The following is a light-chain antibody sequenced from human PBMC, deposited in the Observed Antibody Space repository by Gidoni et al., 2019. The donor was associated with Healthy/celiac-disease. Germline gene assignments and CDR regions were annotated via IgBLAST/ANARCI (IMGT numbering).Light chain of an antibody. CDR3: QSYDSSLSGYWV. J-gene: IGLJ3*02. CDR1: SSNIGAGYA. CDR2: GNS. Sequence: QSVLTQPPSVSAAPGQRVTISCTGSSSNIGAGYAVHWYQQLPGTAPKLLIYGNSNRPSGVPDRFSGSKSGTSASLAITGLQAEDEADYYCQSYDSSLSGYWVFGGGTKLTVL. V-gene: IGLV1-40*01.